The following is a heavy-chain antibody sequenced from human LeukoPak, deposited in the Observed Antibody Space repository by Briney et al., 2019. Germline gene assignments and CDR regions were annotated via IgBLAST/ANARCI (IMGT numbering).Heavy chain of an antibody. CDR2: IYYTGSA. Sequence: PSETLSLTCTVSGGSINNYYRSWIRQPPGKGLESIGYIYYTGSATYNPSLQSRVTMSVDTSKNQLSLRLTSVTAADTAVYYCARGGWSNDYWGQGSLVTVSS. CDR3: ARGGWSNDY. CDR1: GGSINNYY. V-gene: IGHV4-59*12. D-gene: IGHD6-19*01. J-gene: IGHJ4*02.